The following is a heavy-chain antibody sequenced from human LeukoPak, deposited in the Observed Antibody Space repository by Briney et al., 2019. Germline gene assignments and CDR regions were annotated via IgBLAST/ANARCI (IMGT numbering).Heavy chain of an antibody. J-gene: IGHJ4*02. D-gene: IGHD3-10*01. V-gene: IGHV1-2*02. Sequence: ASVKVSCKASGYTFTGYYMHWVRQAPGQGLEWMGWINPNSGGTNYAQKFQGRVTMTRDTFISTAYMELSRLRSDDTAVYYCARELPTMVRGVRWYYFDYWGQGTLVTVSS. CDR1: GYTFTGYY. CDR2: INPNSGGT. CDR3: ARELPTMVRGVRWYYFDY.